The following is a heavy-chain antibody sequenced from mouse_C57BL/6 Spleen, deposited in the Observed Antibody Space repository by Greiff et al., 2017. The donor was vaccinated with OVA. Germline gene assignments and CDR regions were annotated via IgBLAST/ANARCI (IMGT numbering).Heavy chain of an antibody. CDR2: IYPGSGNT. CDR1: GYTFTDYY. CDR3: ARGGAVVDWYFDV. J-gene: IGHJ1*03. V-gene: IGHV1-76*01. D-gene: IGHD1-1*01. Sequence: QVQLKQSGAELVRPGASVKLSCKASGYTFTDYYINWVKQRPGQGLEWIARIYPGSGNTYYNEKFKGKATLTAEKSSSTAYMQLSSLTSEDSAVYFCARGGAVVDWYFDVWGTGTTVTVSS.